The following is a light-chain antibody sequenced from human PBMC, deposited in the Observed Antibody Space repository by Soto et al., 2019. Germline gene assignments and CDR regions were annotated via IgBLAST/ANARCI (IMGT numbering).Light chain of an antibody. CDR2: DAS. V-gene: IGKV1-5*01. J-gene: IGKJ1*01. CDR1: QDISGW. Sequence: DIQMTQSPSTLSASVGDRVTITCRASQDISGWLAWYQQKPGKAPKVLIYDASSLESGVPLRFSGSGSGTEFTLTITSLQPDDFATYYCQQYKDSPWTFGQGTKVDIK. CDR3: QQYKDSPWT.